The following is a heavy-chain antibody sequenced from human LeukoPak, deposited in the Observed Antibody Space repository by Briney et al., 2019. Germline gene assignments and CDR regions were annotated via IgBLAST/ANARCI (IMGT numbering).Heavy chain of an antibody. CDR1: GLTFSGYW. D-gene: IGHD2-2*01. Sequence: GGSLRLSCAASGLTFSGYWMSWVRQAPGKGLEWVANINEDGSEKYYVYSVKGRFTISRDNAKNSLCLQVNSLRAADTAVYYCARALGYQLLPGYYYYMDVWGKGTTVTVSS. J-gene: IGHJ6*03. V-gene: IGHV3-7*01. CDR3: ARALGYQLLPGYYYYMDV. CDR2: INEDGSEK.